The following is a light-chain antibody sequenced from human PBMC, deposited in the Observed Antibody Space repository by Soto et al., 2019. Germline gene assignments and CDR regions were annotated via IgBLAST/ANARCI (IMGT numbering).Light chain of an antibody. CDR2: SES. J-gene: IGKJ5*01. CDR1: QSVSSSY. V-gene: IGKV3-15*01. CDR3: QKYNNWPLT. Sequence: EIVLTQSPGTLSLSPGDSATLSCRASQSVSSSYLAWYQQKLGQAPRLLIYSESSRATGIPVRFSGSGSGTELTLTISSLQSEDFAVYYCQKYNNWPLTFGQGTRLEIK.